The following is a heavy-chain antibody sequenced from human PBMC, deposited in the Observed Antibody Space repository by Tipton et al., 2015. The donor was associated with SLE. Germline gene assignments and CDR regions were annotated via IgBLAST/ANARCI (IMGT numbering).Heavy chain of an antibody. Sequence: TLSLTCTVSGGSISDNTYYWGWIRQPPGKGLEWIATIYSRGSTFHNPSLKSRVTISVDTSKKQFSLKLSSVTAADTAVYFCARGISSGWWNYIADWGQGTLVSVSS. CDR2: IYSRGST. CDR1: GGSISDNTYY. CDR3: ARGISSGWWNYIAD. J-gene: IGHJ4*02. V-gene: IGHV4-39*07. D-gene: IGHD6-19*01.